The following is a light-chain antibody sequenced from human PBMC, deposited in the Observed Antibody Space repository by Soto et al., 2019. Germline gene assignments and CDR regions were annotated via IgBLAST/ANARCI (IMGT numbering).Light chain of an antibody. CDR1: ESIRTW. CDR2: DAS. CDR3: QPYNNWPLT. V-gene: IGKV1-5*01. Sequence: DIQMTQSPSTLSASVGDRVTITCRASESIRTWLAWYQHKPGKAPKFLIYDASTLESGVPSRFSGSGSGTEFTLTISSLQPDDFATYYCQPYNNWPLTFGGGTKVDIK. J-gene: IGKJ4*01.